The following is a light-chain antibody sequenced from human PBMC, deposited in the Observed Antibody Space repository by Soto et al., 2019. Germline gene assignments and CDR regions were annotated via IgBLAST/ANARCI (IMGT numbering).Light chain of an antibody. CDR2: GAY. J-gene: IGKJ5*01. CDR1: QSVGNN. Sequence: EIVMTQSPATLSVSPGERTTLSCRASQSVGNNLAWYQQKPGQAPRLLIYGAYTRATGIPARFSGSGSGTDFTLTISSLQSEDFATYYCQQLNSYPITFGQGTRLEIK. CDR3: QQLNSYPIT. V-gene: IGKV3-15*01.